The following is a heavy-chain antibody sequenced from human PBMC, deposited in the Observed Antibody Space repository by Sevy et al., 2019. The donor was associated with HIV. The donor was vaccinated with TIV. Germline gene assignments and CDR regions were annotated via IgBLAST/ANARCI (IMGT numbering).Heavy chain of an antibody. D-gene: IGHD2-8*02. CDR1: GFNFGDYP. Sequence: GGSLRLSCRASGFNFGDYPMSWFRQAPGEGLAWVGFIGSKASGGTTQYAASVKGRFTISRDDSEIIAYLQMNSLKIEDTAVYYCSKGGSGTGWFDPWGQGTLVTVSS. CDR2: IGSKASGGTT. J-gene: IGHJ5*02. CDR3: SKGGSGTGWFDP. V-gene: IGHV3-49*03.